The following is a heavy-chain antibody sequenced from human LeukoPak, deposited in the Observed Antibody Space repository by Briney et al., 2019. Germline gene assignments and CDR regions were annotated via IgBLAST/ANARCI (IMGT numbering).Heavy chain of an antibody. CDR3: ARGGDDYGDYNWFDP. CDR1: GGSFSGYY. J-gene: IGHJ5*02. D-gene: IGHD4-17*01. CDR2: INHSGST. Sequence: SETLSLTCAVYGGSFSGYYRSWIRQPPGKGLEWIGEINHSGSTNYNPSLKSRVTISVDTSKNQFSLKLSSVTAADTAVYYWARGGDDYGDYNWFDPWGQGTLVTVSS. V-gene: IGHV4-34*01.